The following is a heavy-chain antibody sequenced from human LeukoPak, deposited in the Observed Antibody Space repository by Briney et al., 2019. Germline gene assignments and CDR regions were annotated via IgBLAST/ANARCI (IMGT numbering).Heavy chain of an antibody. Sequence: SSETLSLTCTVSGGSISSSSYYWGWIRQPPGKGLEWIGSIYYSGSTYYNPSLKSRVTISVDTSKNQFSLKLSSVTAADTAVYYCARLSYYDSSGYPRLFDYWGQGTLVTVSS. CDR1: GGSISSSSYY. CDR2: IYYSGST. CDR3: ARLSYYDSSGYPRLFDY. V-gene: IGHV4-39*01. D-gene: IGHD3-22*01. J-gene: IGHJ4*02.